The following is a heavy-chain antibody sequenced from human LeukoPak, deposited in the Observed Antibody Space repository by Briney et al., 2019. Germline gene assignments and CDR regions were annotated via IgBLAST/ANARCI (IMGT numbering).Heavy chain of an antibody. J-gene: IGHJ3*01. CDR1: GYSFTGYY. D-gene: IGHD3-10*01. CDR2: INPNGGGT. CDR3: ARNIWFGESSDAFDF. Sequence: ASVKVSCKASGYSFTGYYMHWVRQAPGQGLEWMGRINPNGGGTNYAQKFQGRVTMTRDTSISTAYMELSRLRSDDTAVYYCARNIWFGESSDAFDFWGQGTMVTVSS. V-gene: IGHV1-2*02.